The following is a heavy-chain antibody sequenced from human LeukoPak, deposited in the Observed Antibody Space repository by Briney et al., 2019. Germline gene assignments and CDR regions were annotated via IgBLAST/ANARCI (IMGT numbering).Heavy chain of an antibody. CDR2: IYYSGTT. Sequence: TTSETLSLTCTVSGGSISTYYWNWIRQPPGRGLEWIGYIYYSGTTNYNPSLKSRVSMSVDTSKNQFSLKLSSVTAADTAVYYCAREDSGSYYNYYYFYMDVWGKGTTVTISS. D-gene: IGHD3-10*01. V-gene: IGHV4-59*01. CDR1: GGSISTYY. J-gene: IGHJ6*03. CDR3: AREDSGSYYNYYYFYMDV.